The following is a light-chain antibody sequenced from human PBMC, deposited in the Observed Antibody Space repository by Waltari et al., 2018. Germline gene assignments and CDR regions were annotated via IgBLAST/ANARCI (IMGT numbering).Light chain of an antibody. J-gene: IGKJ4*01. V-gene: IGKV3-15*01. CDR3: QQYNNWPLT. Sequence: EIVMTQFPATLSVSPGERATLSCRASQSVRSNLAWYQQKPGQAPRLLIYAVSTRATGIPASFSGSGAGTEFTLTISSLQSEDFAVYYCQQYNNWPLTFGGGTKVEIK. CDR2: AVS. CDR1: QSVRSN.